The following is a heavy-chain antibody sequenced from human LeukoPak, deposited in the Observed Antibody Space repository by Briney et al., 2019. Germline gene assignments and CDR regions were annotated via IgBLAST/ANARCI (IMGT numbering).Heavy chain of an antibody. CDR3: AKLKDPQQVMRAFDY. J-gene: IGHJ4*02. V-gene: IGHV3-23*01. CDR2: IDSNAART. D-gene: IGHD6-13*01. Sequence: GGSLRLSCAASGFTFSRYAMSWVRQVPGKGLQWVAGIDSNAARTFYADSVKGRFTISRDNSKNTLYLEMNALRGEHTAVYYCAKLKDPQQVMRAFDYWGQGTLVTVAS. CDR1: GFTFSRYA.